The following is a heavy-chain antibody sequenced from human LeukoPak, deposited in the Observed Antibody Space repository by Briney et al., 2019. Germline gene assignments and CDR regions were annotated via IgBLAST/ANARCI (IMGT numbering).Heavy chain of an antibody. D-gene: IGHD5-12*01. J-gene: IGHJ4*02. Sequence: SETLSLTCTVSGGSISSYYWSWIRQPPGKGLEWIGNIYNCGSTNYNPSLKSRVTISVDSSKKQFSLKLISVTAADTAVYYCARQGGYASPFDYWGQGTLVTVSS. V-gene: IGHV4-59*08. CDR3: ARQGGYASPFDY. CDR2: IYNCGST. CDR1: GGSISSYY.